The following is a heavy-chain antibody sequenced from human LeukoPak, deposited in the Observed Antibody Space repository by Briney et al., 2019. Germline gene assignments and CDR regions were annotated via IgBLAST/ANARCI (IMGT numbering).Heavy chain of an antibody. D-gene: IGHD4/OR15-4a*01. J-gene: IGHJ4*02. V-gene: IGHV1-8*01. CDR1: GYTFTSYD. CDR2: MNPNSGNT. CDR3: ARGLRGARGGVGAY. Sequence: GASVKGSCKASGYTFTSYDINWVRQATGQGLEWVGWMNPNSGNTGYAQKFQGRVTMTRNTSISTAYMELSSLRSEDTAVYYCARGLRGARGGVGAYWGQGTLVTVSS.